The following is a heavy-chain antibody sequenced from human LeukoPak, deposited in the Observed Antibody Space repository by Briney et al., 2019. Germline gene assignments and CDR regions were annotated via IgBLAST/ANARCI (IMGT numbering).Heavy chain of an antibody. CDR3: ARRVVLYYFDY. CDR1: GFTFSSYE. CDR2: ISSSGSTI. V-gene: IGHV3-48*03. Sequence: GGSLRLSCAASGFTFSSYEMNWVRQAPGKGLEWVSYISSSGSTIYYADSVKGRFTISRDNAKNSLYLQMNSLRAEDTAVYYCARRVVLYYFDYWGQGTLVTVSS. J-gene: IGHJ4*02. D-gene: IGHD2-15*01.